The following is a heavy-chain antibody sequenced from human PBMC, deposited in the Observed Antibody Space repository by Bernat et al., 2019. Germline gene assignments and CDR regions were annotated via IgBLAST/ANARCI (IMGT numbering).Heavy chain of an antibody. CDR2: ISSSSSYI. CDR1: GFTFSSYS. CDR3: ARGGMIVFGY. J-gene: IGHJ4*02. V-gene: IGHV3-21*01. D-gene: IGHD3-22*01. Sequence: EVQLVESGGGLVKPGGSLRLSCAASGFTFSSYSINWVRQAPGKGLEWVSSISSSSSYIYYADSVKGRFTISRDNAKNSLYLQMNSLRAEDTAVYYCARGGMIVFGYWGQGTLVTVSS.